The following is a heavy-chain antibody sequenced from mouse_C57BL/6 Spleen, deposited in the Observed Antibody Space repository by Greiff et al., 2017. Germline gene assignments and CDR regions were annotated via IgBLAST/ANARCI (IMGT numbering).Heavy chain of an antibody. J-gene: IGHJ4*01. D-gene: IGHD2-3*01. V-gene: IGHV5-17*01. CDR1: GFTFSDYG. Sequence: EVKLVESGGGLVKPGGSLKLSCAASGFTFSDYGMHWVRQAPEKGLEWVAYISSGSSTIYYADTVKGRFTISRDNAKNTLFLQMTSLRSEDTAMYYCARPRYDAFYAMDYWGQGTAVTVSS. CDR3: ARPRYDAFYAMDY. CDR2: ISSGSSTI.